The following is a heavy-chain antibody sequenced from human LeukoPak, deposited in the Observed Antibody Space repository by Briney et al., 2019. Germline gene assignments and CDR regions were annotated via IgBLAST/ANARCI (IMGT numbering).Heavy chain of an antibody. V-gene: IGHV5-51*01. CDR1: GYSFTSYW. Sequence: GESLKISCKGSGYSFTSYWIGWVRQMPGKGLEWMGIIYPGDSDTRYSPSFQGQVTISADKSISTAYLQWSSLKASDTAMYHCARLEGGIAVAGPSPNFDYWGQGTLVTVSS. CDR3: ARLEGGIAVAGPSPNFDY. D-gene: IGHD6-19*01. CDR2: IYPGDSDT. J-gene: IGHJ4*02.